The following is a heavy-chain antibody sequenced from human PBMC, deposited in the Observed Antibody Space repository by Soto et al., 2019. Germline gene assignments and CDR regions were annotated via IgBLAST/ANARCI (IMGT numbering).Heavy chain of an antibody. J-gene: IGHJ5*02. CDR1: GGNFSRNG. CDR3: ARASGSSWYNWFDP. D-gene: IGHD6-13*01. CDR2: IIPMFGTT. Sequence: ASVKVSCKASGGNFSRNGISWVRQAPGQGLEYMGGIIPMFGTTNYPHKFRGRVTFTADESTSTAYMELTSLRSEDTAVYFCARASGSSWYNWFDPWGQGXLVTVYS. V-gene: IGHV1-69*13.